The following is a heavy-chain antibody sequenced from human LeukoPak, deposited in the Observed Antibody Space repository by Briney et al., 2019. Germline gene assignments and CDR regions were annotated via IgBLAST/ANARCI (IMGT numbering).Heavy chain of an antibody. CDR3: AIHQMND. CDR2: IFSNGDT. CDR1: EISVRGTY. Sequence: GGSLRLSCIPSEISVRGTYMRWVRQAPGKGLEWVSLIFSNGDTHYADSVKGRFTTSRDTSKNTVSLQMNSLRVEDTGKYQWAIHQMNDWGQGTLVTVSS. V-gene: IGHV3-53*01. D-gene: IGHD1-1*01. J-gene: IGHJ4*02.